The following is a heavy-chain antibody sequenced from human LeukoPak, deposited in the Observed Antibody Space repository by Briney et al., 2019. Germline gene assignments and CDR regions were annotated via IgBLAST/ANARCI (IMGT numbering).Heavy chain of an antibody. Sequence: TPSETLSLTCTVSGGSISSYYWSWIRQPPGKGLEWIGYIYYSGTTNYNPSLKSRVTISVDTSKNQFSLKLSSVTAADTAVYYCARGRFGELFLFHNWGQGTLVTVSS. D-gene: IGHD3-10*01. J-gene: IGHJ4*02. V-gene: IGHV4-59*01. CDR1: GGSISSYY. CDR2: IYYSGTT. CDR3: ARGRFGELFLFHN.